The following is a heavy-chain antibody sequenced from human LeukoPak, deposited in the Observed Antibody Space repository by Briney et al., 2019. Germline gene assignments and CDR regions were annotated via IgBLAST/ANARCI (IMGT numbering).Heavy chain of an antibody. CDR2: MHNSGSS. CDR1: GGSISSYF. CDR3: ASRPPDGYSWGVFDY. J-gene: IGHJ4*02. Sequence: SETLSLTCTVSGGSISSYFWNWIRQPPGKGLEWIGFMHNSGSSNYNPSLKSRVTISVDTSKNQFSLNLSSVTAADTAVYYCASRPPDGYSWGVFDYRGQGILVTVSS. D-gene: IGHD5-24*01. V-gene: IGHV4-59*01.